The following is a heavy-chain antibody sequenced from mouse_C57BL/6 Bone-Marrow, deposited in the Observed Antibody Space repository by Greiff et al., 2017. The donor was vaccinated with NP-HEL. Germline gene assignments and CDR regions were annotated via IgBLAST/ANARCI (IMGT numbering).Heavy chain of an antibody. V-gene: IGHV2-6*01. J-gene: IGHJ4*01. CDR1: GFSLTSYG. D-gene: IGHD2-3*01. Sequence: VMLVESGPGLVAPSQSLSITCTVSGFSLTSYGVDWVRQSPGKGLEWLGVIWGVGSTNYNSALKSRLSISKDNSKSQVFLKMNSLQTDDTAMYYCARIDGPYAMDYWGQGTSVTVSS. CDR3: ARIDGPYAMDY. CDR2: IWGVGST.